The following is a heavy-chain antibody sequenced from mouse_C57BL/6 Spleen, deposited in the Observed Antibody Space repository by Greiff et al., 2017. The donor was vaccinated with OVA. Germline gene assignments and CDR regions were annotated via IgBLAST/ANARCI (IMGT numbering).Heavy chain of an antibody. J-gene: IGHJ2*01. CDR2: IDPSDSET. CDR1: GYTFTSYW. CDR3: ARGDSYGSSPLRY. D-gene: IGHD1-1*01. Sequence: QVQLQQPGAELVRPGSSVKLSCKASGYTFTSYWMHWVKQRPIQGLEWIGNIDPSDSETHYTQKFKDKATLTVDKSSSTAYMQLSSLTSEDSSVYYCARGDSYGSSPLRYWGQGTTLTVSS. V-gene: IGHV1-52*01.